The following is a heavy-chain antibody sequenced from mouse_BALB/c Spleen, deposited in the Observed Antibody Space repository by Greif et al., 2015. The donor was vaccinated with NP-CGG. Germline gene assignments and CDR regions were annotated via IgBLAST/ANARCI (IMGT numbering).Heavy chain of an antibody. CDR1: GYTFTSYW. CDR3: ASGGNYDYFDY. CDR2: IDPSDSET. Sequence: QVQLQQSGAELVKPGAPVKLSCKASGYTFTSYWMNWVKQRPGRGLEWIGRIDPSDSETHYNQKFEDKATLTVDKSSSTAYIQLSSLTSEDSAVYYCASGGNYDYFDYWGQGTTLTVSS. J-gene: IGHJ2*01. D-gene: IGHD2-1*01. V-gene: IGHV1-69*02.